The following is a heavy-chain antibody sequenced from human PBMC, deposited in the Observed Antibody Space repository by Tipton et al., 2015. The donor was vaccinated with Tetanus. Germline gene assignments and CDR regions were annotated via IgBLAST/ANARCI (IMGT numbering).Heavy chain of an antibody. CDR2: MYSGGDT. CDR1: GFIVSSHY. Sequence: QLVQSGGGLIQPGGSLRLSCVASGFIVSSHYMSWVRQAPGKGLEWVSVMYSGGDTYYVDSVKGRFSISRDNAKNTLYLQMNSLRDEDAAAYYCVRDRCGVYSFSFGYWGQGTLVTVSS. D-gene: IGHD1-26*01. V-gene: IGHV3-53*01. CDR3: VRDRCGVYSFSFGY. J-gene: IGHJ4*02.